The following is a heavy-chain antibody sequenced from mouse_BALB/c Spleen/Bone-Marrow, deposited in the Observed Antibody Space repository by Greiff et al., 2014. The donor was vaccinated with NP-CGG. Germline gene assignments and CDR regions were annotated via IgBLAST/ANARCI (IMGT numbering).Heavy chain of an antibody. CDR3: ARETTRGAMDY. V-gene: IGHV5-15*02. J-gene: IGHJ4*01. Sequence: VQLQQPGGALVQPGGSRKLSCAASGFTFSDYGMAWVRQAPGKGPEWVAFISNLAYSIYYTDTVTGRFTISRENAKNTLYLEMSSLRSEDTAMYYCARETTRGAMDYWGQGTSVTVSS. CDR2: ISNLAYSI. CDR1: GFTFSDYG. D-gene: IGHD2-1*01.